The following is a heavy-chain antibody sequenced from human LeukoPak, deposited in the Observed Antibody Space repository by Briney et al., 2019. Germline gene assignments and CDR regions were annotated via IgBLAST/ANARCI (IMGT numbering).Heavy chain of an antibody. CDR1: GYTFTGYY. D-gene: IGHD2-15*01. CDR3: AGGAYCSGGSCYTWFDP. Sequence: ASVKVSCKASGYTFTGYYMHWVRQAPGQGLEWMGWINPNSGGTNYAQRFQGRVTMTRDTSISTAYMELSRLRSDDTAVYYCAGGAYCSGGSCYTWFDPWGQGTLVTVSS. J-gene: IGHJ5*02. V-gene: IGHV1-2*02. CDR2: INPNSGGT.